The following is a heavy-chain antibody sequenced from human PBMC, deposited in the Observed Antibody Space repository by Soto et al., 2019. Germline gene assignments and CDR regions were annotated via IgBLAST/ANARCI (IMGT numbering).Heavy chain of an antibody. CDR3: VSDRGYGHAAVPYS. Sequence: QAHLVESGGGVVQPRRSLRLSCAASGFTFTSYGMHWVRQAPGTRLEWVAVISYDGGRQHYADSVMGRFTISRDNSKNMVLLQMNSLRAEYTAVYYCVSDRGYGHAAVPYSWGQGTLVSVSS. J-gene: IGHJ4*02. CDR2: ISYDGGRQ. V-gene: IGHV3-30*03. CDR1: GFTFTSYG. D-gene: IGHD5-18*01.